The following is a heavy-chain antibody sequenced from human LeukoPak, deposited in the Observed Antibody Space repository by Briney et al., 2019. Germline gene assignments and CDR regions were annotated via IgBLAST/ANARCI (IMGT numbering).Heavy chain of an antibody. CDR2: INHSGST. V-gene: IGHV4-34*01. CDR3: ARYNTGRSDY. J-gene: IGHJ4*01. CDR1: GGSFSGYY. D-gene: IGHD1-14*01. Sequence: SETLSLTCAVYGGSFSGYYWSWIRQPPGKGLEWIGEINHSGSTNYNPSLKSRVTISVDTSKNQFSLKLSSVTAADTAVYYCARYNTGRSDYWGQGTLVTVSS.